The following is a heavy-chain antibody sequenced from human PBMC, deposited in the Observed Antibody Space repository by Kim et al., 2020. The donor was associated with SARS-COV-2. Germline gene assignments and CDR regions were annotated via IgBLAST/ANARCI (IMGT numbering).Heavy chain of an antibody. CDR1: GYTFTGYY. CDR2: INPNSGGT. Sequence: ASVKVSCKASGYTFTGYYMHWVRQAPGQGLEWMGWINPNSGGTNYAQKFQGRVTMTRDTSISTAYMELSRLRSDDTAVYYCARDLSIAAAGGNFDYWGQGTLVTVSS. D-gene: IGHD6-13*01. CDR3: ARDLSIAAAGGNFDY. V-gene: IGHV1-2*02. J-gene: IGHJ4*02.